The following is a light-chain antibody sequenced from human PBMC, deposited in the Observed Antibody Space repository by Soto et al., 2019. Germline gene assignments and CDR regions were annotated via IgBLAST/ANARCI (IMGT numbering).Light chain of an antibody. CDR3: QQYGSSPYT. CDR1: QSVSGNS. V-gene: IGKV3-20*01. J-gene: IGKJ2*01. Sequence: EIVLTQSPCTLSLSPGDGATLSCRASQSVSGNSLAWYQQKPSQAPRLLIYGASTKATGIPEKFSGSGSGTDFTLTISRLEPDDFAVYYCQQYGSSPYTFGQGTKLEIK. CDR2: GAS.